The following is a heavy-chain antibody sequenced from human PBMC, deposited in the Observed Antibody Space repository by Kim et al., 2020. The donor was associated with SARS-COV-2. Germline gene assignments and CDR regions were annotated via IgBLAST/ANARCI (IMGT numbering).Heavy chain of an antibody. V-gene: IGHV4-59*13. Sequence: SETLSLTCTVSGGSISSYYWSWIRQPPGKGLEWIGYIYYSGSTNYNPSLKSRVTISVDTSKNQFSLKLSSVTAADTAVYYCARGGYDYGDYNTRFDPWGQGTLVTVSS. CDR2: IYYSGST. CDR3: ARGGYDYGDYNTRFDP. D-gene: IGHD4-17*01. J-gene: IGHJ5*02. CDR1: GGSISSYY.